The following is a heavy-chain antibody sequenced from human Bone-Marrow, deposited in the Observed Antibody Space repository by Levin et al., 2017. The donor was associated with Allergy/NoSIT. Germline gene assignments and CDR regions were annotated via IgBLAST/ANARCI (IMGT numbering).Heavy chain of an antibody. V-gene: IGHV3-21*01. Sequence: GGSLRLSCAASGFTFRSHSMNWVRQAPGKGLQWVSSINEGSTYIYYAQSVRGRFTISRDNTKNSLFLHLSSLRAEDTAIYYCVRGPTGESGKYDYWGQGTLVTVSS. CDR2: INEGSTYI. J-gene: IGHJ4*02. CDR1: GFTFRSHS. D-gene: IGHD1-1*01. CDR3: VRGPTGESGKYDY.